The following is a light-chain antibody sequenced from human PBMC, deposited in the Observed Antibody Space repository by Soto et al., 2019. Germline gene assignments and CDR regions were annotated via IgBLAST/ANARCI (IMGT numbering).Light chain of an antibody. J-gene: IGKJ4*01. CDR2: TAS. V-gene: IGKV3-15*01. CDR1: QNIESN. Sequence: DIVMTQSPVTLSVSPGESATLSCRASQNIESNLAWYQQKPGQSPRLLIYTASTRASGTPARFSGSGYGTEFTLTISSLQSEDSAVYYCQQCNNWPPLTFDGGTKVEIK. CDR3: QQCNNWPPLT.